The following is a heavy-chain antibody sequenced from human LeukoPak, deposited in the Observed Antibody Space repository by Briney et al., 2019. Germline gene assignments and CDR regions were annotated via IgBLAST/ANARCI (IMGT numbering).Heavy chain of an antibody. V-gene: IGHV4-34*01. CDR2: INHSGST. Sequence: SETLSLTCAAYGGSFSGYYWSWIRQPPGKGLEWIGEINHSGSTNYNPSLKSRVTISVDTSKNQFSLKLSSVTAADTAVYYCARDRGYYYDSSGYFKGYYYYYMDVWGKGTTVTISS. CDR1: GGSFSGYY. D-gene: IGHD3-22*01. J-gene: IGHJ6*03. CDR3: ARDRGYYYDSSGYFKGYYYYYMDV.